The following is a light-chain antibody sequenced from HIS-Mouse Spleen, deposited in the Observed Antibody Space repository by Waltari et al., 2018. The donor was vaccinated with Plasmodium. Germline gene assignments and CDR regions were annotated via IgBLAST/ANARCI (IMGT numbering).Light chain of an antibody. CDR3: YSAADNNRV. Sequence: SYELTQPSSVSVSPGQTARITCSGDVLAKKYARWFQQQPGQAPVLVIYKDSEWPSGSPERMSGSSSGTTVTLTISGAQVEDEADYYCYSAADNNRVFGGGTKLTVL. CDR1: VLAKKY. J-gene: IGLJ3*02. V-gene: IGLV3-27*01. CDR2: KDS.